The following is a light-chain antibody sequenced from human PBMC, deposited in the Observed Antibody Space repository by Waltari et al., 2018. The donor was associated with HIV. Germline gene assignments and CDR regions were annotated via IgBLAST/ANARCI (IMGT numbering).Light chain of an antibody. CDR2: KDS. CDR1: ALPKQY. Sequence: SYELTQPPSVSVSPGQTARITCSGDALPKQYAYWYQQKPGQAPVLVIYKDSERPSGIPERFSGSSSGTTVTLTISGVQAEDEADYYCQSADSSGTYVFETGTEVTVL. CDR3: QSADSSGTYV. J-gene: IGLJ1*01. V-gene: IGLV3-25*03.